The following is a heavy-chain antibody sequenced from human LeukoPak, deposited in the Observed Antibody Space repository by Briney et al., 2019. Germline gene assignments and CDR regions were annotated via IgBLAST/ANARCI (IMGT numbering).Heavy chain of an antibody. J-gene: IGHJ4*02. CDR2: ISGSGNST. Sequence: ETGGSLRLSCAASGFTFSSYAMSWVRHAPGKGLEWVSAISGSGNSTYYADSVKGRFTISRDNSKNTLYLQMNSLRAEDTAVYYCAKRRGSSWYQDIEYWGQGTLVTVSS. CDR1: GFTFSSYA. D-gene: IGHD6-13*01. CDR3: AKRRGSSWYQDIEY. V-gene: IGHV3-23*01.